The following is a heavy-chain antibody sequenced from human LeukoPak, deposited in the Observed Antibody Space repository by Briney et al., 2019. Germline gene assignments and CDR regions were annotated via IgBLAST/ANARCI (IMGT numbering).Heavy chain of an antibody. D-gene: IGHD3-22*01. V-gene: IGHV1-69*04. Sequence: SVKVSCKASGGTFSSYAISWVRQAPGQGLEWMGRIIPILGIANYAQKFQGRVTITADKSTSTACMELSSLRSEDTAVYYCARAAGYYDSSGYYYPSYYFDYWGQGTLVTVSS. J-gene: IGHJ4*02. CDR1: GGTFSSYA. CDR2: IIPILGIA. CDR3: ARAAGYYDSSGYYYPSYYFDY.